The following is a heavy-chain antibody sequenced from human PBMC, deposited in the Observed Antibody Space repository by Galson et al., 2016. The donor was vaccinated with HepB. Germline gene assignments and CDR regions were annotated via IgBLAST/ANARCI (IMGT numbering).Heavy chain of an antibody. CDR3: ARDGDGDYLFSYYYGMDV. Sequence: SVKVSCKASGYTFSNYGVSWVRQAPGQGLEWMGWISAYSGNTNYAQKLQGRVTMTTDTSTNTAYMELRSLRADDTAVYYCARDGDGDYLFSYYYGMDVWGQGTTVTVSS. D-gene: IGHD4-17*01. J-gene: IGHJ6*02. V-gene: IGHV1-18*01. CDR1: GYTFSNYG. CDR2: ISAYSGNT.